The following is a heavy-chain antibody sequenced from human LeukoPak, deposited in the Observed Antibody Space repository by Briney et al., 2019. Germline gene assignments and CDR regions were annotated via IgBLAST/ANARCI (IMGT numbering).Heavy chain of an antibody. CDR3: ARGLFSGSYYNPADY. CDR2: ISSSSRYI. CDR1: GFTLCSYS. Sequence: GGSLRLSRAASGFTLCSYSTNWVRETPGKGLERVSSISSSSRYIYNTDSVKGGFSISRDNAKNSLYLQMNSLRAEDTAVYYCARGLFSGSYYNPADYWGQGTLVTVSS. J-gene: IGHJ4*02. D-gene: IGHD3-10*01. V-gene: IGHV3-21*01.